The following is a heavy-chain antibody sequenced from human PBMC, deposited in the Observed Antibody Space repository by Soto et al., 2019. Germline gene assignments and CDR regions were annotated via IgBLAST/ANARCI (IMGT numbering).Heavy chain of an antibody. J-gene: IGHJ6*01. V-gene: IGHV4-34*01. Sequence: SETLSLTCAVFGGSFNRYYWSWIRQPPGKGLEWIGEMDQSGSTTYNPSLKGRVTISVDTSKKQCSLRVSSVTAADTAVYFGARDPRYTGSWYPPRGMYVCGQEPTFTVSS. CDR1: GGSFNRYY. D-gene: IGHD6-13*01. CDR3: ARDPRYTGSWYPPRGMYV. CDR2: MDQSGST.